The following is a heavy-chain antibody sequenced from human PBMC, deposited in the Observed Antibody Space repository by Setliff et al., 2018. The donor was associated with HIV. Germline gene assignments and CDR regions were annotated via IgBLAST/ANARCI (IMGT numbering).Heavy chain of an antibody. CDR1: SDSIRAYF. V-gene: IGHV4-4*07. CDR2: VYLSGGT. Sequence: KLPETLSLTCTVSSDSIRAYFWTWVRQPAGKGLEWIGHVYLSGGTNSNPSLKSRVTMSFDTSKNQFSLNLNSVTAADTAVYYCARGLPATNVVWIDYWGQGTLVTVSS. D-gene: IGHD2-8*01. J-gene: IGHJ4*02. CDR3: ARGLPATNVVWIDY.